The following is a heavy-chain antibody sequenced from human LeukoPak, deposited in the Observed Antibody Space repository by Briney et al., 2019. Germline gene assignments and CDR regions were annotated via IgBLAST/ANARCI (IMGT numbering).Heavy chain of an antibody. Sequence: SETLSLTCTVSGGSISSYYWSWIRQPPGKGLEWIGYIYYSGSTNYNPSLKSRVTISVDTSNNQFSLKLSSVTAADTAVYYCARFDGSGSFPYFDYWGQGTLVTVSS. J-gene: IGHJ4*02. CDR1: GGSISSYY. D-gene: IGHD3-10*01. V-gene: IGHV4-59*01. CDR3: ARFDGSGSFPYFDY. CDR2: IYYSGST.